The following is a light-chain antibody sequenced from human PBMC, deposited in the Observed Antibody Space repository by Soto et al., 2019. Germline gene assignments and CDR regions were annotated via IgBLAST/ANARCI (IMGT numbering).Light chain of an antibody. J-gene: IGKJ5*01. CDR1: EDISDY. CDR2: DVS. Sequence: DIRMTQSPSSLSASVGDRVTITCQASEDISDYLNWYQQKPGRAPELFIYDVSNLETGVPSRFSGSGSGTEFSFTISNLQPEDFATYYCQQYGNVPLTFGQGTRLEIK. V-gene: IGKV1-33*01. CDR3: QQYGNVPLT.